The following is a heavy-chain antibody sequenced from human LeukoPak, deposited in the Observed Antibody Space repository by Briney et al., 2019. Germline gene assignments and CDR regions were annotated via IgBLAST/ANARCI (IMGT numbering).Heavy chain of an antibody. CDR1: GYTFTSYG. J-gene: IGHJ4*02. V-gene: IGHV1-18*01. CDR2: ISAYNGNT. CDR3: ARSPYTTVRGVIITNDY. Sequence: ASVKVSCKASGYTFTSYGISWVRQAPGQGLEWMGWISAYNGNTNYAQKLQGRVTMTTDTSTSTAYMELRSLRSDDTAVYYCARSPYTTVRGVIITNDYWGQGTLVTVSS. D-gene: IGHD3-10*01.